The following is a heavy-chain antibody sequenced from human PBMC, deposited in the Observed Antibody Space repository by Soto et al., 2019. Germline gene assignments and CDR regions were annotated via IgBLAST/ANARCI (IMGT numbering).Heavy chain of an antibody. D-gene: IGHD3-3*01. CDR1: GGTFSSYA. Sequence: SVKVSCKASGGTFSSYAISWVRQAPGQGLEWMGGIIPICGTTNYAQKFQERVTITGDVSTSTAYMELSSLRSEDTAVYYCAADHHVPYYDFWSGSPPRWFDPWGQGTLVTVSS. J-gene: IGHJ5*02. CDR3: AADHHVPYYDFWSGSPPRWFDP. V-gene: IGHV1-69*13. CDR2: IIPICGTT.